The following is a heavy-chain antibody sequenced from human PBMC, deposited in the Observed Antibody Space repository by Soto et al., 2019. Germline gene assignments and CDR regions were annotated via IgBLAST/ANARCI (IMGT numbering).Heavy chain of an antibody. D-gene: IGHD6-13*01. CDR1: GYTFTNYY. CDR3: ARDLAAGDH. Sequence: QVQLVQSGAEVKKPGASVKVSCKASGYTFTNYYIHWVRQAPGQGLEWMGIINPTSGSTNYAQKFPGRVTLTYDTSTTTVYMELGGLRSEDTAVLYCARDLAAGDHWGQGTLVTVSS. J-gene: IGHJ4*02. V-gene: IGHV1-46*01. CDR2: INPTSGST.